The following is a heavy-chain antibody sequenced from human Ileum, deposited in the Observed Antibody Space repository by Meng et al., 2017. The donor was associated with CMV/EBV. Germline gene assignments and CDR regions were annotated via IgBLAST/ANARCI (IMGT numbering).Heavy chain of an antibody. V-gene: IGHV6-1*01. CDR3: VRLTGNSWLDY. Sequence: QVTLQQSGPGLVKTSQTLLLTSAISWDSVSSTNVTWDWIRQSPSRGLEWLGRTYYRSKWFNDYALSVRGRITINPDISKNQLSLQLNSVTPEDTAVYYCVRLTGNSWLDYWGRGTLVTVSS. D-gene: IGHD6-13*01. CDR1: WDSVSSTNVT. CDR2: TYYRSKWFN. J-gene: IGHJ4*02.